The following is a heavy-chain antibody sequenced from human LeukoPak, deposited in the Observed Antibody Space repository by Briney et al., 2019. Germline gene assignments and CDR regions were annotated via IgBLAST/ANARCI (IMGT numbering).Heavy chain of an antibody. Sequence: EASVKVSCKASGYTFTAYYIHWVRQAPGQGLEWMGWLNPNSGGTEYAQKFQGRVTMTRDTSISTAYMELRRLRSDDTAVYYCASFYAPDRGIESQNLVTVYWGQGTLVSVSS. CDR1: GYTFTAYY. D-gene: IGHD2/OR15-2a*01. CDR2: LNPNSGGT. J-gene: IGHJ4*02. V-gene: IGHV1-2*02. CDR3: ASFYAPDRGIESQNLVTVY.